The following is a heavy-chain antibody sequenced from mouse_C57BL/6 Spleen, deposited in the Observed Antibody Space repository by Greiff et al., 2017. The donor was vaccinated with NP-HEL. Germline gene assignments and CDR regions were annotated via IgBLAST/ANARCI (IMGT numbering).Heavy chain of an antibody. CDR2: INPSTGGT. V-gene: IGHV1-42*01. CDR3: AKNFRGLLRDFDD. CDR1: GYSFTGYY. Sequence: VQLQQSGPELVKPGASVKISCKASGYSFTGYYMNWVKQSPEKSLEWIGQINPSTGGTTYNQKFKATATLTVDKSSSTAYMQLKSLTSEDSAVYCCAKNFRGLLRDFDDWGQGTTHTVSS. J-gene: IGHJ2*01. D-gene: IGHD1-1*01.